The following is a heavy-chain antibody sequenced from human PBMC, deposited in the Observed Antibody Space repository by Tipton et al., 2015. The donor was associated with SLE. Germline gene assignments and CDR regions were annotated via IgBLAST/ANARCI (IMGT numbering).Heavy chain of an antibody. J-gene: IGHJ4*02. D-gene: IGHD3-10*01. CDR1: GGSFSGYY. Sequence: LRLSCAVYGGSFSGYYWNWIRQPPGKGLEWIGEINHSGSTNYNPSLKSRVTISVDTSKNQFSLKLSSGTAADTAVYYCARGRRISMVRGVMMDYWGQGTLVTVSS. CDR3: ARGRRISMVRGVMMDY. CDR2: INHSGST. V-gene: IGHV4-34*01.